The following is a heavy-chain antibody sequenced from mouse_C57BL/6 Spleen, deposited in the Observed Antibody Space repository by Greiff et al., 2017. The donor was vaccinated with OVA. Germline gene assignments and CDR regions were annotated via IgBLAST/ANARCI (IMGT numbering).Heavy chain of an antibody. Sequence: EVKLVESGTVLARPGASVKMSCKTSGYTFTSYWMHWVKQRPGQGLEWIGAIYPGNSDTSYNQKFKGKAKLTAVTSASTAYMELSSLTNEDSAVYYCTRSTVVAPYWYFDVWGTGTTVTVSS. CDR1: GYTFTSYW. CDR2: IYPGNSDT. D-gene: IGHD1-1*01. V-gene: IGHV1-5*01. CDR3: TRSTVVAPYWYFDV. J-gene: IGHJ1*03.